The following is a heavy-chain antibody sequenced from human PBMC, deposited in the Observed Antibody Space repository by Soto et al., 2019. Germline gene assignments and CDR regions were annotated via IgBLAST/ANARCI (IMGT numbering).Heavy chain of an antibody. J-gene: IGHJ4*02. Sequence: GGSLRLSCAASGFSFSSYSMNWVRQAPGKGLEWVSSISGSSVYIYYADSVKGRFTMSRDNAKNSVYLQMNSLRAEDTAVYYCARELQLAPGYWRQGTLVPVSS. V-gene: IGHV3-21*01. CDR2: ISGSSVYI. D-gene: IGHD6-6*01. CDR1: GFSFSSYS. CDR3: ARELQLAPGY.